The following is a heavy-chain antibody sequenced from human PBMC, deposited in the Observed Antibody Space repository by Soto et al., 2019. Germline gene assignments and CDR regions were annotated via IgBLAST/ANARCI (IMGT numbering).Heavy chain of an antibody. J-gene: IGHJ4*02. CDR1: GFTFSSYA. CDR2: ISSNGGST. Sequence: GGSLRLSCSASGFTFSSYAMHWVRQAPGKGLEYVSAISSNGGSTYYADSVKGRFTISRDNSKNTLYLQMSSLRAEDTAVYYWVKVAVRSWYHYWGQGTLVTVSS. V-gene: IGHV3-64D*06. D-gene: IGHD6-13*01. CDR3: VKVAVRSWYHY.